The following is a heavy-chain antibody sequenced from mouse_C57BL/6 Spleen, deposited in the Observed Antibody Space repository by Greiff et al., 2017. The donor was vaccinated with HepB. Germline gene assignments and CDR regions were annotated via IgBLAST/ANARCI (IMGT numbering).Heavy chain of an antibody. V-gene: IGHV1-74*01. CDR2: IQPSDSDT. J-gene: IGHJ1*03. CDR3: ASNYYGSSPWRFDV. CDR1: GYTFTSYW. D-gene: IGHD1-1*01. Sequence: QVQLQQPGAELVKPGASVKVSCKASGYTFTSYWMHWVKQRPGKGLEWIGRIQPSDSDTNYSQKFKGKATLTVDKSSSTAYMQLSSLASEASAVYYCASNYYGSSPWRFDVWGTGATVTVSS.